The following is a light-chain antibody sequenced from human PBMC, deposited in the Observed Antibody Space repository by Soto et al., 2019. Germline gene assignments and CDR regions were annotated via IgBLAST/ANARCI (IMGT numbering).Light chain of an antibody. Sequence: EIVLTQSPATLSLSPGERVTLSCRASQSVSSTYLAWYQQKPGQAPRLLIYGASSRATDIPDRFSGSGSGTDITLTISRLEPEDFAVYYCQQYGSSPPWTFGQGTKVEIK. CDR1: QSVSSTY. V-gene: IGKV3-20*01. CDR3: QQYGSSPPWT. J-gene: IGKJ1*01. CDR2: GAS.